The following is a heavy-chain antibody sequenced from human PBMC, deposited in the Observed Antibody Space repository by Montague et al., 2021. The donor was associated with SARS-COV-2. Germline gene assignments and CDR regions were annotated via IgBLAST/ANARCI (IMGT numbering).Heavy chain of an antibody. CDR3: AGQSASSPFDH. CDR2: VYYSGST. D-gene: IGHD6-13*01. CDR1: GGSISTSNYY. J-gene: IGHJ4*02. Sequence: SETLSLTCSVSGGSISTSNYYWGWIRQPPGKGLEWIGSVYYSGSTYYXPPIKSRITVSVDTYKNQFSLKISPVTAADTAVYFGAGQSASSPFDHWGQGTLVTVSS. V-gene: IGHV4-39*01.